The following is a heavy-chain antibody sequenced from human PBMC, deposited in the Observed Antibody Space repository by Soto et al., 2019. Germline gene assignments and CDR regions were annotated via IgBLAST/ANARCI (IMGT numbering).Heavy chain of an antibody. D-gene: IGHD6-6*01. V-gene: IGHV2-5*02. CDR1: GFSLSTDDVG. Sequence: SGPTLGNPTQTLTLTCTFSGFSLSTDDVGVGWIRQPPGKALDWLAVIYWDDDKRYSPSLKSRLTITKDTSKNQVLLTMTNMDPVDTATYFCARSKYSISSFDYWGQGALVTVSS. CDR2: IYWDDDK. J-gene: IGHJ4*02. CDR3: ARSKYSISSFDY.